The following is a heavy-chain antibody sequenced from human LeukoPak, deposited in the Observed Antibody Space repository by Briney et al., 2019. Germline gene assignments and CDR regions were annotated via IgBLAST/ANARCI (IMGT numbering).Heavy chain of an antibody. CDR3: ERKAMVRGVWWAFDI. CDR2: IYYSGST. CDR1: GGSISSYY. Sequence: SETLSLTCTVSGGSISSYYWSWIRQPPGKGLEWIGYIYYSGSTNYNPSLKSRVTISVDTSKNQFSLKLSSVTAADTAVYYCERKAMVRGVWWAFDIWGQGTVVTVSS. D-gene: IGHD3-10*01. V-gene: IGHV4-59*01. J-gene: IGHJ3*02.